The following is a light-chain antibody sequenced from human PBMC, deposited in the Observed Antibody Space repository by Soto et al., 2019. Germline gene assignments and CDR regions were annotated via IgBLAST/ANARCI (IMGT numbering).Light chain of an antibody. CDR2: DVS. V-gene: IGLV2-14*01. CDR1: SSDVGGYNY. CDR3: SSYTSSSTYV. J-gene: IGLJ1*01. Sequence: QSVLTEPASVSGSPGQSITISCTGTSSDVGGYNYVSWYQQHPGKAPKLMIYDVSNRPSGVSNRFSGPKSGNTATLTIPGLQAEDEADYYCSSYTSSSTYVFGTGTKVTVL.